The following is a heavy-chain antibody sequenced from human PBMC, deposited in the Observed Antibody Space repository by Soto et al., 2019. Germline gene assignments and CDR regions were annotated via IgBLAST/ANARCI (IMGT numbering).Heavy chain of an antibody. J-gene: IGHJ4*02. V-gene: IGHV3-33*01. CDR2: IWYDGSNK. Sequence: QVQLVESGGGVVQPGRSLRLSCAASGFTVSSYGMHWVRQAPGKGLEWVAVIWYDGSNKYYADSVKGRFTISRDNSKNTLYLQMNSLRAEDTAVNYCARDAVAGTVSYFFDYWGQGTLVTVSS. D-gene: IGHD6-19*01. CDR1: GFTVSSYG. CDR3: ARDAVAGTVSYFFDY.